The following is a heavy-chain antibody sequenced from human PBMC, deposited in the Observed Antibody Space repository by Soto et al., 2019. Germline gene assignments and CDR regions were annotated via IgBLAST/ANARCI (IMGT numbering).Heavy chain of an antibody. V-gene: IGHV4-34*01. J-gene: IGHJ6*02. D-gene: IGHD2-15*01. CDR1: GGSFSGYY. Sequence: QVQLQQWGAGLLKPSETLSLTCAVYGGSFSGYYWSWIRQPPGKGLEWIGEINHSASTNYNPSLKSRVTISVDTSKNQFSLKLSSVTAADTAVYYCARGRCSGGSCYFLIGYYGMDVWGQGTTVTVSS. CDR2: INHSAST. CDR3: ARGRCSGGSCYFLIGYYGMDV.